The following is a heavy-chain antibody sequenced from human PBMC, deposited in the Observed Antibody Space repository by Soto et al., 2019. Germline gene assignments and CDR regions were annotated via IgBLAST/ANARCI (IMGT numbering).Heavy chain of an antibody. Sequence: QVQLQESGPGMVKPSQTLSLTCTVSGGSINSGGYCWSWIRQHPGKGLDWIGCISYGGSTSYNPSLKSRVTIAVDTSKNQFSLKLTSVTAADTAVYYCSRGILVWGQGALITVSS. CDR1: GGSINSGGYC. D-gene: IGHD5-18*01. CDR2: ISYGGST. CDR3: SRGILV. J-gene: IGHJ4*02. V-gene: IGHV4-31*03.